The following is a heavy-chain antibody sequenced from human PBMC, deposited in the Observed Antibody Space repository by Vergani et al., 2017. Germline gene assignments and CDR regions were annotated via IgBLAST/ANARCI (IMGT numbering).Heavy chain of an antibody. D-gene: IGHD1-26*01. CDR3: ARGEGSKGY. CDR1: GFTFSSYG. CDR2: ISYDGSNK. J-gene: IGHJ4*02. V-gene: IGHV3-30*03. Sequence: QVQLVESGGGVVQPGRSLRLSCAASGFTFSSYGMHLVRQAPGKGLELVAVISYDGSNKYYADSVKGRFTISRDNSKNTLYLQMNSLRAEDTAVYYCARGEGSKGYWGQGTLVTGSS.